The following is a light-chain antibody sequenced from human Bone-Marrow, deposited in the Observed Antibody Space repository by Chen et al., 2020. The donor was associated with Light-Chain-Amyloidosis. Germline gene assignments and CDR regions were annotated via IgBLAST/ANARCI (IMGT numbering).Light chain of an antibody. Sequence: SYVLTQPSSVSVAPGQTATIACGGNNTGSTSVHWYQQTPGQAPLLVVYDDSDRTSGIPERLSGSNSGNTATLTISRVEAGDEAGYYCQVWDRSSDRPVFGGGTKLTV. CDR3: QVWDRSSDRPV. CDR1: NTGSTS. J-gene: IGLJ3*02. CDR2: DDS. V-gene: IGLV3-21*02.